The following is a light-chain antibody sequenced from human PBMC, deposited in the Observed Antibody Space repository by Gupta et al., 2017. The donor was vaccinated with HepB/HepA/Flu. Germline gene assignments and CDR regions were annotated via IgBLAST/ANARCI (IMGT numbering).Light chain of an antibody. CDR2: AGS. CDR3: QNENSAPRT. CDR1: QDISNY. Sequence: DIQMTQSPSSLSASVGDRVTITCRASQDISNYLAWFQQKPGKGPKLLIYAGSILPSGVPSRFRGSGSGTDFTLTITSLQPEDVATYYCQNENSAPRTFGQGTKVEIK. V-gene: IGKV1-27*01. J-gene: IGKJ1*01.